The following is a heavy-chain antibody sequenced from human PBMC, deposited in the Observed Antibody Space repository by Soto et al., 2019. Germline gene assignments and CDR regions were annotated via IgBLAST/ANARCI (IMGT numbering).Heavy chain of an antibody. Sequence: GGSLRLSCAASGFTFSSYAMSWVRQAPGKGLEWVSAISGSGGSTYYADSVKGRFTISRDNSKNTLYLQMNSLRAEDTAVYYCAKEIDYYGSGSYFGDYWGQGTLVTVSS. CDR1: GFTFSSYA. D-gene: IGHD3-10*01. V-gene: IGHV3-23*01. CDR3: AKEIDYYGSGSYFGDY. J-gene: IGHJ4*02. CDR2: ISGSGGST.